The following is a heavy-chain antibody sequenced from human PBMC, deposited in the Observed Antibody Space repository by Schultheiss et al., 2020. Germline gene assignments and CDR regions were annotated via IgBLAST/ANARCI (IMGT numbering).Heavy chain of an antibody. J-gene: IGHJ6*02. CDR2: ISSSGSTI. D-gene: IGHD6-6*01. Sequence: GESLKISCAASGFTFSDYYMSWIRQAPGKGLEWVSYISSSGSTIYYADSVKGRFTISRDNAKNSLYLQMNSLRAEDTAVYYCARDRQLVPYYYYGMDVWGQGTTVTVSS. CDR3: ARDRQLVPYYYYGMDV. V-gene: IGHV3-11*01. CDR1: GFTFSDYY.